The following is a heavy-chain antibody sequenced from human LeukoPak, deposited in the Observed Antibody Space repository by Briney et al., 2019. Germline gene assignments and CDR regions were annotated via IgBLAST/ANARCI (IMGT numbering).Heavy chain of an antibody. CDR2: IYYSGST. CDR1: GGSISSYY. Sequence: SETLSLTCTVSGGSISSYYWSWIRQPPEKGLEWIGYIYYSGSTNYDPSLKSRVTISVDTSKNQFSLKLSSVTAADTAVYYCARATGDWVWYFDLWGRGTLVTVSS. J-gene: IGHJ2*01. CDR3: ARATGDWVWYFDL. V-gene: IGHV4-59*01. D-gene: IGHD7-27*01.